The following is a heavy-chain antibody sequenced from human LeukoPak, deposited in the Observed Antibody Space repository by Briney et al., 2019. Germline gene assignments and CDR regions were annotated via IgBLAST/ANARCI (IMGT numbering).Heavy chain of an antibody. J-gene: IGHJ4*02. V-gene: IGHV1-69*06. CDR2: IIPICGTA. D-gene: IGHD2-2*01. Sequence: ASVKVSCKTSGGTFSSHVISWVRQAPGQGLEWMGGIIPICGTANYAQKFQGRVTITADKFTNKVYMELSSLRSDDTAIYFCARVNGYCSSISCFLDYWGQGTLVTVSS. CDR1: GGTFSSHV. CDR3: ARVNGYCSSISCFLDY.